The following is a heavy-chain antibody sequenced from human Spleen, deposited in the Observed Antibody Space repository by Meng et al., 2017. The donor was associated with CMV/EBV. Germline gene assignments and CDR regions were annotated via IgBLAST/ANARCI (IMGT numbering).Heavy chain of an antibody. CDR1: GGSISSGGYY. D-gene: IGHD6-19*01. CDR3: ATLSSGWAYYFDS. Sequence: SETLSLTCTVSGGSISSGGYYWSWIRQHPGKGLEWIGYIYYSGDTDYNPSLKSRVTISVDTSKNQFSLKLSSVTAADTAVYYCATLSSGWAYYFDSWGQGTLVTVSS. J-gene: IGHJ4*02. V-gene: IGHV4-31*03. CDR2: IYYSGDT.